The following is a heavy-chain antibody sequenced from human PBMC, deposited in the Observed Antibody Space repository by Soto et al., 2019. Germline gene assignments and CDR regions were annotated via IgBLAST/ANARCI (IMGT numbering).Heavy chain of an antibody. CDR1: GFTFDGYA. CDR3: AKGDDNYYDSSGYLDY. D-gene: IGHD3-22*01. V-gene: IGHV3-9*01. CDR2: ISWNSGSI. Sequence: GGSLRLSCAASGFTFDGYAMHWVRQAPGKGLEWVSGISWNSGSIGYADSVKGRFTISRDNAKNSLYLQMNSLRAEDTALYYCAKGDDNYYDSSGYLDYWGQGTLVTVSS. J-gene: IGHJ4*02.